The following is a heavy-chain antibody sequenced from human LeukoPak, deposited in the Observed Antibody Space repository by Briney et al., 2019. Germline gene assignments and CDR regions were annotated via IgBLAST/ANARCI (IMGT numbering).Heavy chain of an antibody. CDR2: ISGLSSHI. D-gene: IGHD3-16*01. CDR3: GRAFPPLRTSSAGDL. V-gene: IGHV3-21*01. J-gene: IGHJ4*02. Sequence: GGSLRLSCSASGFTFSDYDMTWFRQAPGKGLECVSSISGLSSHIYYGDSVKGRFSISRDNAKNSLYLQMNSLGAEDTAVYYCGRAFPPLRTSSAGDLWGQGTLVTVSS. CDR1: GFTFSDYD.